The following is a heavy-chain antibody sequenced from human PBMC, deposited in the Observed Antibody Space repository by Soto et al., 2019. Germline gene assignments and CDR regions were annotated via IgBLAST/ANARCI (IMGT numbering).Heavy chain of an antibody. J-gene: IGHJ6*02. CDR2: ISSSSSYI. CDR3: ARDGQPYGMDV. V-gene: IGHV3-21*01. Sequence: VQLVESGGGLVKPGGSLRLSCAASGFTFSSYSMNWARQAPGKGLEWVSSISSSSSYIYYADSVKGRFTISRDNAKNSLYLQMNSLRAEDTAVYYCARDGQPYGMDVWGQGTTVTVSS. CDR1: GFTFSSYS. D-gene: IGHD6-13*01.